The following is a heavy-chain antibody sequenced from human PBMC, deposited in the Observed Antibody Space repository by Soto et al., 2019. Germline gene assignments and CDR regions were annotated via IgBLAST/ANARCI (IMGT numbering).Heavy chain of an antibody. V-gene: IGHV1-46*01. J-gene: IGHJ4*02. Sequence: AASVKVSCKASGNSFTTYYTHWVRQSPGQGLEWMGIINPSGGRTTYAQKFQGRVTMTRDTSTSTFHMELSSLTSEDTAVYYCAGLYHYDSSGYYDYWGQGTLVTVSS. CDR1: GNSFTTYY. D-gene: IGHD3-22*01. CDR2: INPSGGRT. CDR3: AGLYHYDSSGYYDY.